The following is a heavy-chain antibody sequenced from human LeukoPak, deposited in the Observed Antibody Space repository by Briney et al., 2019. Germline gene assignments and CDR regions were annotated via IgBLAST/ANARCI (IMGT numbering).Heavy chain of an antibody. CDR3: ARGYSYGYRIDY. D-gene: IGHD5-18*01. J-gene: IGHJ4*02. CDR1: GFTFSSYW. Sequence: QPGGSLRLSCAASGFTFSSYWMHWVRQAPGKGLVWVSRINSVGSSTSYADSAKGRFTISRDNAKNTLYLQMNSLRAEDRAVYYCARGYSYGYRIDYWGQGTLVTVSS. CDR2: INSVGSST. V-gene: IGHV3-74*01.